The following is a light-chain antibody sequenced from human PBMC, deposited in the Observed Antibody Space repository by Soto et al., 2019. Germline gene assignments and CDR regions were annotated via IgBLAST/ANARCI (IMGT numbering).Light chain of an antibody. V-gene: IGKV3-20*01. CDR1: QSAYSSY. Sequence: ELVLTQSPGTLSLSPWDRATLSCRSSQSAYSSYLSWYQQKPGQAPRLLIYGASNRATGIPDRFSGSGSGTDFTLTISGLEPEDFAVYYCQQYGTSLFTFGGGTKVDI. CDR3: QQYGTSLFT. CDR2: GAS. J-gene: IGKJ4*01.